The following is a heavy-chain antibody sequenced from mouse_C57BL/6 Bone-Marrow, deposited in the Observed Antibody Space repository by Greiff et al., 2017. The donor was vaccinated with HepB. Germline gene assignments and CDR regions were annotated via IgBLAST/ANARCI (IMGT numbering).Heavy chain of an antibody. CDR1: GYTFTSYW. D-gene: IGHD2-3*01. V-gene: IGHV1-64*01. CDR3: ARRRWLPHYFDY. Sequence: QVQLQQSGAELARPGASVKMSCKASGYTFTSYWMHWVKQRPGQGLEWIGMIHPNSGSTNYNEKFKSKATLTVDKSSSTAYMQLSSLTSEDSAVYYGARRRWLPHYFDYWGQGTTLTVSS. CDR2: IHPNSGST. J-gene: IGHJ2*01.